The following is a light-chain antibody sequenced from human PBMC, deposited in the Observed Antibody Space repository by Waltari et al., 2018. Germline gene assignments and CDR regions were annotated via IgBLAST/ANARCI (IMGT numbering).Light chain of an antibody. J-gene: IGKJ1*01. Sequence: DIVMTQTPLSLSVTPGQPASIYCKSSKSLLHSNGKTYLYWYMQKQGQIPQLLLYEVSNRFSGVPDRFSGSGSGTDFTLKISRVESEDVGVYYCMQSMLLRTFGQGTKVEIK. CDR1: KSLLHSNGKTY. CDR3: MQSMLLRT. V-gene: IGKV2D-29*01. CDR2: EVS.